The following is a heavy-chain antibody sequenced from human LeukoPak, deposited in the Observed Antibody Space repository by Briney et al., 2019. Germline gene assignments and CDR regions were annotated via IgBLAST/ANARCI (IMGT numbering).Heavy chain of an antibody. J-gene: IGHJ4*02. CDR2: MWYDGSTG. CDR3: AKRGYSSGSYYFDY. CDR1: GFTFSSYG. V-gene: IGHV3-33*06. Sequence: GGSLRLSCAASGFTFSSYGMHWVRQAPGRGLEWVAVMWYDGSTGHYVDSVKGRFTISRDNSKNTLYLQMNSLRAEDTAVYYCAKRGYSSGSYYFDYWGQGTLVTVSS. D-gene: IGHD6-19*01.